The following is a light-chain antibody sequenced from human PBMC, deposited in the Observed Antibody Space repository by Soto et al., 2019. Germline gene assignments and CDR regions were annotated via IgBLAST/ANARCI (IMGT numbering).Light chain of an antibody. CDR1: QAISNS. J-gene: IGKJ3*01. Sequence: DIQLTQSPSSLSASVGDRVTITCRASQAISNSLVWYQQKPETAPKSLIFAASRLQSGIPLRFSGSGSGTDFTLTFSSLQPEDVAIYFCQQYDTYPFTFGPGTKVDI. CDR2: AAS. CDR3: QQYDTYPFT. V-gene: IGKV1-16*01.